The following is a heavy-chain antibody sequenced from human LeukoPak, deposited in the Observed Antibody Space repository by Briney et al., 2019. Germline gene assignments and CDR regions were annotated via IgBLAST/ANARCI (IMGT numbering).Heavy chain of an antibody. J-gene: IGHJ4*02. CDR1: GFTFSRNG. V-gene: IGHV3-64*01. Sequence: PGGSLRLSCAASGFTFSRNGMHWVRQAPGKGLEYVSGVSGNGGSTYYGNSVKGRFTISRDNSKNTLYLQMGSLRAEDMAVYYCTRDQGSPGHCSGGNCPIDYWGQGTLVTVSS. CDR2: VSGNGGST. CDR3: TRDQGSPGHCSGGNCPIDY. D-gene: IGHD2-15*01.